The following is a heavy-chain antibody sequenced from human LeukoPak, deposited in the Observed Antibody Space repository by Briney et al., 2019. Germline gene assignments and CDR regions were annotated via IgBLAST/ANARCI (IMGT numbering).Heavy chain of an antibody. Sequence: GGSLRLSCAASGFTFSSYWMSWVRQAPGKGLEWVANIKQDGSEKYYVDSVKGRFTISRDNAKNSLYLQMNSLRAEDTAVYYCARVGATVYYYMDVWGKGTTVTVSS. CDR3: ARVGATVYYYMDV. J-gene: IGHJ6*03. V-gene: IGHV3-7*01. CDR2: IKQDGSEK. CDR1: GFTFSSYW. D-gene: IGHD1-26*01.